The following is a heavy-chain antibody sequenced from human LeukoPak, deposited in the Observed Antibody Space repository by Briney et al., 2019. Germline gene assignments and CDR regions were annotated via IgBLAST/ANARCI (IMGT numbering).Heavy chain of an antibody. V-gene: IGHV3-7*01. CDR1: GFTFSSYW. Sequence: GGSLRLSCAASGFTFSSYWMSWVRQAPGKGLEWVANIKQDGREKYYVDSVKGRFTISRDNAKNSLYLQMNSLRAEDTAVYYCARDLRSLPPVLWFGELSGFDYWGQGTLVTVSS. CDR2: IKQDGREK. J-gene: IGHJ4*02. D-gene: IGHD3-10*01. CDR3: ARDLRSLPPVLWFGELSGFDY.